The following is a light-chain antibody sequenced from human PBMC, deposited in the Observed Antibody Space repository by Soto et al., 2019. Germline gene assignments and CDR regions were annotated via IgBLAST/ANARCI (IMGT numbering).Light chain of an antibody. CDR1: QSVTTQ. CDR3: QQDGGSTRT. CDR2: GAS. J-gene: IGKJ1*01. V-gene: IGKV3-20*01. Sequence: IVLTQSPGTLSLSPGERATLSCRASQSVTTQLAWYQQKPGQAPRLIIHGASSRATGVPDRITGSGSGTDFTLSISRLEPEDFAVYYCQQDGGSTRTFCQGTKVEIK.